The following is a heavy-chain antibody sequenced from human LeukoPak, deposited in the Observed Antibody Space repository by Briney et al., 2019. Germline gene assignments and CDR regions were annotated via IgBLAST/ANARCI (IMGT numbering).Heavy chain of an antibody. CDR3: AKDSHSWSRDY. CDR2: IKQDGSEK. CDR1: GFTLSSYS. Sequence: GGSLRLSCAASGFTLSSYSMNWVRQAPGKGLEWVANIKQDGSEKYYVDSVKGRFTISRDNAKNSLYLQMNSLRAEDTAVYYCAKDSHSWSRDYWGQGTLVTVSS. J-gene: IGHJ4*02. V-gene: IGHV3-7*01. D-gene: IGHD6-13*01.